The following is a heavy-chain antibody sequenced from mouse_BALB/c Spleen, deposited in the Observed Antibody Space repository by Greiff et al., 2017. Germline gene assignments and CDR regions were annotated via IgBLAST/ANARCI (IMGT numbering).Heavy chain of an antibody. CDR2: INSNGGST. D-gene: IGHD2-4*01. V-gene: IGHV5-6-3*01. CDR3: ARDGSYYDYDGLAY. CDR1: GFTFSSYV. J-gene: IGHJ3*01. Sequence: EVQGVESGGGLVQPGGSLKLSCAASGFTFSSYVMSWVRQTPDKRLELVATINSNGGSTYYPDSVKGRFTISRDNAKNTLYLQMSSLKSEDTAMYYCARDGSYYDYDGLAYWGQGTLVTGAA.